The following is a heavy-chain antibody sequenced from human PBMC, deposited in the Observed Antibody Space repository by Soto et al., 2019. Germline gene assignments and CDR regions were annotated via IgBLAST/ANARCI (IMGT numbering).Heavy chain of an antibody. CDR2: ISGSGGST. D-gene: IGHD6-13*01. CDR1: GFTFSSYA. V-gene: IGHV3-23*01. CDR3: ARRSSSWYFDY. Sequence: EVQLLESGGGLVQPGGSLRLSCAASGFTFSSYAMNWVRQAPGKGLEWVSVISGSGGSTYYADSVKGRFTISRDNSKNTLYLLMNSLRAEDTAVYYCARRSSSWYFDYGGQGTLVTVSS. J-gene: IGHJ4*02.